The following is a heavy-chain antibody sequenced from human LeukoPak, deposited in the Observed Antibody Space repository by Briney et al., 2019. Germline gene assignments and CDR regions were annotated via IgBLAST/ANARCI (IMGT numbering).Heavy chain of an antibody. V-gene: IGHV4-4*07. CDR1: GGFMNSYY. CDR2: IYPNGNT. CDR3: ARGAYYYDSRGWDV. D-gene: IGHD3-22*01. Sequence: SETLSLTCTVSGGFMNSYYWSWIRQPAGKGLEWIGRIYPNGNTNYNPSLRGRISMSVDTSKSQYSLKLSSVTAAGTAVYYCARGAYYYDSRGWDVWGQGTLVTVSS. J-gene: IGHJ3*01.